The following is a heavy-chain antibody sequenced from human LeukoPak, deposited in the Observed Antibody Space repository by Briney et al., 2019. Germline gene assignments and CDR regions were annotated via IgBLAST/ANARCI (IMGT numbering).Heavy chain of an antibody. CDR2: ISYVGENE. J-gene: IGHJ4*02. Sequence: QSGGSLRLSCVASGFTFSSYAMHWVRQGPGRGLDWVALISYVGENEYYADSVRGRFTISRDNAKNSLYLQMSSLRAEDRALYYCVRGRYYYDTSGYLDHWGQGTLLTVSS. V-gene: IGHV3-30*04. CDR1: GFTFSSYA. CDR3: VRGRYYYDTSGYLDH. D-gene: IGHD3-16*01.